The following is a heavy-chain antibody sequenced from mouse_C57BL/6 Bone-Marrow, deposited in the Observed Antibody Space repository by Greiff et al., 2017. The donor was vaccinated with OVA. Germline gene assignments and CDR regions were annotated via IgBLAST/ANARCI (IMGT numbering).Heavy chain of an antibody. CDR3: ARPSPYGSSFYFDY. J-gene: IGHJ2*01. V-gene: IGHV1-42*01. CDR2: INPSTGGT. Sequence: VHVKQSGPELVKPGASVKISCKASGYSFTGYYMNWVKQSPEKSLEWIGEINPSTGGTTYNQKFKAKATLTVDKSSSTAYMQLKSLTSEDSAVYDCARPSPYGSSFYFDYWGQGTTLTVSS. D-gene: IGHD1-1*01. CDR1: GYSFTGYY.